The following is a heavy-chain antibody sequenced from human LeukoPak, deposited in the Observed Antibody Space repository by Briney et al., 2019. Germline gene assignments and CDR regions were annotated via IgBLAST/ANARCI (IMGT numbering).Heavy chain of an antibody. CDR1: GFTFSSYA. V-gene: IGHV3-23*01. CDR2: ISGSGGST. D-gene: IGHD3-22*01. Sequence: GRSLRLSCAASGFTFSSYAMSWVRQAPGKGLEWVSAISGSGGSTYYADSVKGRFTISRDNSKNTLYLQMNSLRAEDTAVYYCAKDPRNYYDSSGYYNWFDPWGQGTLVTVSS. CDR3: AKDPRNYYDSSGYYNWFDP. J-gene: IGHJ5*02.